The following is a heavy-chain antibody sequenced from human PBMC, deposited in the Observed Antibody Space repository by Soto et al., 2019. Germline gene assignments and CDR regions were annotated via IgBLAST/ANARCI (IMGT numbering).Heavy chain of an antibody. CDR2: IIPIFGTA. CDR3: AGVDIVATPGGGGHYYYYGMDV. V-gene: IGHV1-69*01. D-gene: IGHD5-12*01. Sequence: QVQLVQSGAEVKKPGSSVKVSCKASGGTFSSYAISWVRQAPGQGLEWMGGIIPIFGTANYAQKFQGRVTITADESKSKAYMELSSRRSEDRAVYYCAGVDIVATPGGGGHYYYYGMDVWGQGTTVTVSS. J-gene: IGHJ6*02. CDR1: GGTFSSYA.